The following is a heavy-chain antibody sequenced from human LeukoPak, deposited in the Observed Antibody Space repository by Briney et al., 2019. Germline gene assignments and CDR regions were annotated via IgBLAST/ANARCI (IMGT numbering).Heavy chain of an antibody. D-gene: IGHD6-13*01. Sequence: PEGSLRLSCAAFRGYWMTWVRQAPGKGLEWVANIKQDGSEKYYVDSVKGRFTISRDNAKNSLYLQMNSLRAEDTAVYYCARWSSRSLNFDYWGQGTLVTVFS. CDR2: IKQDGSEK. CDR3: ARWSSRSLNFDY. V-gene: IGHV3-7*01. J-gene: IGHJ4*02. CDR1: RGYW.